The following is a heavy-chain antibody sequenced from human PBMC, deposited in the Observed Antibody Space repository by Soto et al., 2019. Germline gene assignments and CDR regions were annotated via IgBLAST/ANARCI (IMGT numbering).Heavy chain of an antibody. CDR1: GFTFGDYA. V-gene: IGHV3-49*03. D-gene: IGHD6-19*01. CDR3: TRDREIAVAGPEGLFDY. CDR2: IRSKAYGGTT. J-gene: IGHJ4*02. Sequence: GGSLRLSCTASGFTFGDYAMSWFRQAPGKGLEWVGFIRSKAYGGTTEYAASVKGRFTISRDDSKSIAYLQMNSLKTEDTAVYYCTRDREIAVAGPEGLFDYWGQGTLVTVSS.